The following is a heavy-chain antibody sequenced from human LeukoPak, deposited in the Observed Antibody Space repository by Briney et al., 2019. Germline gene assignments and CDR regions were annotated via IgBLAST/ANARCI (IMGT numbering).Heavy chain of an antibody. V-gene: IGHV3-7*01. CDR3: AKDSPPGIRFPGSWFDP. D-gene: IGHD3-3*01. J-gene: IGHJ5*02. CDR1: GFTFSSYW. CDR2: IKQDGSEK. Sequence: GGSLRLSCAASGFTFSSYWMSWVRQAPGKGLEWVANIKQDGSEKYYVDSVKGRFTISRDNAKNSLYLQMNSLRAEDTAVYYCAKDSPPGIRFPGSWFDPWGQGTLVTVSS.